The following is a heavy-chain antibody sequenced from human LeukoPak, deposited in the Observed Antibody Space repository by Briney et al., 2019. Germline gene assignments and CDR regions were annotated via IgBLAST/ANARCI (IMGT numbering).Heavy chain of an antibody. Sequence: SETLSLTCAVYGGSFSSYYWSWIRQPAGKGLEWIGRIYTSGSTNYNPSLKSRVTMSVDTSKNQFSLKLSSVTAADTAVYYCARDRKGSYYGSGKYNWFDPWGQGTLVTVSS. J-gene: IGHJ5*02. CDR2: IYTSGST. CDR3: ARDRKGSYYGSGKYNWFDP. CDR1: GGSFSSYY. D-gene: IGHD3-10*01. V-gene: IGHV4-4*07.